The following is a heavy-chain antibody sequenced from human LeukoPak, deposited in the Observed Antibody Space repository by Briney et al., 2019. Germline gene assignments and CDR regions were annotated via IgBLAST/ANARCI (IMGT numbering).Heavy chain of an antibody. CDR1: GYTFTSYG. J-gene: IGHJ4*02. CDR2: ISAYNGNT. V-gene: IGHV1-18*01. Sequence: ASVKVSCKASGYTFTSYGISWVRQAPGQGLEWMGWISAYNGNTNYAQKLQGRVTMTTDTSTSTAYMELSSLRSEDTAVYYCARVPHYYDSSGSPGYWGQGTLVTVSS. CDR3: ARVPHYYDSSGSPGY. D-gene: IGHD3-22*01.